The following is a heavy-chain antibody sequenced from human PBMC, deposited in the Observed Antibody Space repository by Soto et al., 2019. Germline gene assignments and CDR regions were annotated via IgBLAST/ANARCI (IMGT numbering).Heavy chain of an antibody. D-gene: IGHD6-13*01. Sequence: GGSLRLSCAASGFTFSSYGMHWVRQAPGKGLEWVAVIWYDGSNKYYADFVKGRFTISRDNSKNTLYLQMNSLRAEDTAVYYCARGTLYSSSWYEVEYYYYGMDVWGQGTTVTVSS. CDR2: IWYDGSNK. CDR1: GFTFSSYG. V-gene: IGHV3-33*01. CDR3: ARGTLYSSSWYEVEYYYYGMDV. J-gene: IGHJ6*02.